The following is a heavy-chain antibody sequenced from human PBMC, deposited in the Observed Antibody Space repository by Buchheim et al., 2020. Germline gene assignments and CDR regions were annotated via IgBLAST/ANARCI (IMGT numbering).Heavy chain of an antibody. CDR2: IYYSGST. J-gene: IGHJ4*02. D-gene: IGHD3-10*01. CDR3: ARTKPYGSGRSHFDY. Sequence: QVKLQESGPGLVKPSQTLSLTCTVSGGSISSGDYYWSWIRQPPGKGLEWIGYIYYSGSTYYNPSLTSRVTISADTSKTHFSLKLSSVTAADTAVYYCARTKPYGSGRSHFDYWGQGTL. CDR1: GGSISSGDYY. V-gene: IGHV4-30-4*01.